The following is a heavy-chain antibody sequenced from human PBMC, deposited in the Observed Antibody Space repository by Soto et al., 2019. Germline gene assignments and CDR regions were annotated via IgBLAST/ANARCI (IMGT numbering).Heavy chain of an antibody. Sequence: ASVKVSCKASGYTFTSYAMHWVRQAPGQRLEWMGWINAGNGNTKYSQKFQGRVTITRDTSASTAYMELSSLRSEDTAVYYCARHGVYYDSSFDAFDIWGQGTMVTVSS. J-gene: IGHJ3*02. D-gene: IGHD3-22*01. CDR1: GYTFTSYA. CDR2: INAGNGNT. V-gene: IGHV1-3*01. CDR3: ARHGVYYDSSFDAFDI.